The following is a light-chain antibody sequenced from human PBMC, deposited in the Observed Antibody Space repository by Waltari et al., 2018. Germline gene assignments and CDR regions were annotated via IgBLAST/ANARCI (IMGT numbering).Light chain of an antibody. CDR1: SLRSYY. CDR2: GKN. CDR3: NYRDSSGNPLVA. J-gene: IGLJ2*01. Sequence: SSELTQDPAVSVALGQTVRITCQGDSLRSYYASWYQQKAGQAPVLVIYGKNNRPSGIPDRFSGSSSGNTASLTITRAQAEDEADYYCNYRDSSGNPLVAFGGGTKLTVL. V-gene: IGLV3-19*01.